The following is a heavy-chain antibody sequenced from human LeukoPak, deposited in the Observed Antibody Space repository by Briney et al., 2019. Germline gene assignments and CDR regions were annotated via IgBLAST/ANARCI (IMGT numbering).Heavy chain of an antibody. CDR3: ARELTTVTTRGSKNWFDP. Sequence: ASVKVSCTASGYTFAGYYMHWVRQAPGQGLEWMGWINPNSGGTNYAQKFQGRVTMTRDTSIRTAYMELSRLRSDETAVYYCARELTTVTTRGSKNWFDPWGQGTLVTVSS. CDR2: INPNSGGT. V-gene: IGHV1-2*02. J-gene: IGHJ5*02. D-gene: IGHD4-17*01. CDR1: GYTFAGYY.